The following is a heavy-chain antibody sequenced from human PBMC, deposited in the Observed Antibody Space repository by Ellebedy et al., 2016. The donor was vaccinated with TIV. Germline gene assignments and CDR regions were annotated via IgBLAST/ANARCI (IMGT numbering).Heavy chain of an antibody. J-gene: IGHJ6*02. CDR2: IIPVFGTT. CDR3: ARVAAHDYDVFVYGMDV. D-gene: IGHD3-9*01. V-gene: IGHV1-69*13. CDR1: GGTFSSFA. Sequence: AASVKVSCKASGGTFSSFAINWVRQAPGQGLEWMGGIIPVFGTTNYAQRFQGRLTITADESTSTAHMELTSLRSEDTAVYYCARVAAHDYDVFVYGMDVWGQGTTVTVSS.